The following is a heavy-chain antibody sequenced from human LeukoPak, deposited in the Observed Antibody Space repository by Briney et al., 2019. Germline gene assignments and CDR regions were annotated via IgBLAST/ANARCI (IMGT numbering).Heavy chain of an antibody. D-gene: IGHD3-3*01. CDR1: GGTFSSYA. CDR3: ARDLESGLAFDI. Sequence: VXVSCKASGGTFSSYAISWVRQAPGQGLEWMGGIIPIFGTANYAQKFQGRVTITTDESTSTAYMELSSLRSEDTAVYYCARDLESGLAFDIWGQGTMVTVSS. J-gene: IGHJ3*02. CDR2: IIPIFGTA. V-gene: IGHV1-69*05.